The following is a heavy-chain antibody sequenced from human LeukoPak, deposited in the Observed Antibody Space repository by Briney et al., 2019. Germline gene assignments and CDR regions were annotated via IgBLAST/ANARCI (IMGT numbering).Heavy chain of an antibody. CDR1: GAPVNNHH. V-gene: IGHV4-4*07. Sequence: PSETLSLTCSVSGAPVNNHHWGWIRQPAGKGLEWIGRITASGSTNYTPSLRSRVTISVDKSKNQLFLRLASVTAPDTAVYYCARDKVVVAASGKYYLDYWGQGTLVAVSS. CDR3: ARDKVVVAASGKYYLDY. J-gene: IGHJ4*02. CDR2: ITASGST. D-gene: IGHD2-15*01.